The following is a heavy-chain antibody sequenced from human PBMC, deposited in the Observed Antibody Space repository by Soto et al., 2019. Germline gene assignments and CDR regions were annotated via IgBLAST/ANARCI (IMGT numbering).Heavy chain of an antibody. J-gene: IGHJ4*02. D-gene: IGHD1-1*01. V-gene: IGHV1-18*04. CDR3: ARNLASVHDY. Sequence: QVQLVQSGGEVKRPGASVKVSCKASGYPFTSYGISWVRQAPGQGLEWMGWINPYNGNTRYSQKFQGRVTMTTDTSTTTAYMELRSLRHDDTAVYYCARNLASVHDYWGQGSLVTVSS. CDR2: INPYNGNT. CDR1: GYPFTSYG.